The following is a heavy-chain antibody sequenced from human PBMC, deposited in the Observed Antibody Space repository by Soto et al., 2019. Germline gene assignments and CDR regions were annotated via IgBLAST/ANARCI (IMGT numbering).Heavy chain of an antibody. CDR1: GFTFSSYG. V-gene: IGHV3-33*01. D-gene: IGHD6-19*01. CDR3: ARAVAGLDY. J-gene: IGHJ4*02. CDR2: TWYDGSNK. Sequence: QVQLVESGGGVVQPGRSLRLSCAASGFTFSSYGMHWVRQAPGKGLEWVAVTWYDGSNKYYADSVKGRFTISRDNSKNTLYLQMNSLRAEDTAVYYCARAVAGLDYWGQGTLVTVSS.